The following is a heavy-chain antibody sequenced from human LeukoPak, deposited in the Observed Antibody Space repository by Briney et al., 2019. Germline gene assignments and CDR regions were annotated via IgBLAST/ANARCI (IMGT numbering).Heavy chain of an antibody. J-gene: IGHJ3*02. CDR2: LYSGGNT. Sequence: GGSLRLSCAASGFTVSNNYMSWVRQAPGKGLEWVSVLYSGGNTYYTDSVKGRFAISRDYSRNTVYLQMNSLRAEDTAVYYCARDGRAPGAFDIWGQGTMVTVSS. D-gene: IGHD1-26*01. CDR1: GFTVSNNY. CDR3: ARDGRAPGAFDI. V-gene: IGHV3-53*01.